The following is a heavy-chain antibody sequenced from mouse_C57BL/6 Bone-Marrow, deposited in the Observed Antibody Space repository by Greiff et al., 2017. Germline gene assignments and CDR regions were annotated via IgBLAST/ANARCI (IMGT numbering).Heavy chain of an antibody. V-gene: IGHV1-76*01. D-gene: IGHD1-1*01. J-gene: IGHJ2*01. CDR2: IYPGSGNT. CDR1: GYTFTDYY. Sequence: VHLVESGAELVRPGASVKLSCKASGYTFTDYYINWVKQRPGQGLEWIARIYPGSGNTYYNEKFKGKDTLTAEKSSSTAYMQLSSLTSEDAADYFGTRGDYYSLFDYWGQGTTLTVSS. CDR3: TRGDYYSLFDY.